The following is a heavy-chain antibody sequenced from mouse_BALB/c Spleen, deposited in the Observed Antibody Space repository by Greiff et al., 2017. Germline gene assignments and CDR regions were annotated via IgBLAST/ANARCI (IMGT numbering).Heavy chain of an antibody. CDR1: GYTFTSYY. D-gene: IGHD1-1*01. V-gene: IGHV1S81*02. CDR2: INPSNGGT. J-gene: IGHJ1*01. CDR3: TRGGDTTVGGPWYFDV. Sequence: SGAELVKPGASVKLSCKASGYTFTSYYMYWVKQRPGQGLEWIGEINPSNGGTNFNEKFKSKATLTVDKSSSTAYMQLSSLTSEDSAVYYCTRGGDTTVGGPWYFDVWGAGTTVTVSS.